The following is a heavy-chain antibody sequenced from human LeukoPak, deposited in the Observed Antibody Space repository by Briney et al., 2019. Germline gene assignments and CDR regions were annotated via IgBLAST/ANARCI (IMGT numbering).Heavy chain of an antibody. CDR2: IYYSGST. Sequence: PSETLSLTCTVSGGSISSGGYYWSWIRQHPGKGLEWIGYIYYSGSTYYNPSLKSRVTISVDTSKNQFSLKLSSVTAADTAVYYCARPPWLAYYYDSSGSPKDDAFDIWGQGTMVTVSS. CDR1: GGSISSGGYY. D-gene: IGHD3-22*01. V-gene: IGHV4-31*03. CDR3: ARPPWLAYYYDSSGSPKDDAFDI. J-gene: IGHJ3*02.